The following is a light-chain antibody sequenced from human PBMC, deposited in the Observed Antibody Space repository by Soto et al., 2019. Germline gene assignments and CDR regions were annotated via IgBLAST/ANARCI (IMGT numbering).Light chain of an antibody. CDR1: QSVSSAY. CDR3: QQYGSSSTWT. Sequence: EIVLTQSPGTLSLSPGERATLSCRASQSVSSAYLAWYQHKPGQPPTLLIYAASSRVTGSPDRCSGSGSGTDFTLIISRLEPEDFAVYYCQQYGSSSTWTFGQGTKVEIK. V-gene: IGKV3-20*01. J-gene: IGKJ1*01. CDR2: AAS.